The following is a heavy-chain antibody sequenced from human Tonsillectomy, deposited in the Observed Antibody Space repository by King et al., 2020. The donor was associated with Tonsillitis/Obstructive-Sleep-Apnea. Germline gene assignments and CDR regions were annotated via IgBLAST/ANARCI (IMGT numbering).Heavy chain of an antibody. Sequence: VQLVESGGGLVQPGRSLRLSCAASGFTFEDYAMHWVRQPPGKGLEWVSGITWNSGSIDYTDSVKGRFTISRGNAKNSLYLQMNSLRPEDTALYNCAKDLRRYSSSMGDPFDIRGQGTMVTVPS. D-gene: IGHD6-6*01. J-gene: IGHJ3*02. V-gene: IGHV3-9*01. CDR3: AKDLRRYSSSMGDPFDI. CDR1: GFTFEDYA. CDR2: ITWNSGSI.